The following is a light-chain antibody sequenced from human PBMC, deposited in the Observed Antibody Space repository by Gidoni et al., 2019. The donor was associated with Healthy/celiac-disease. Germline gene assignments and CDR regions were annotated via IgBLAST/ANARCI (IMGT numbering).Light chain of an antibody. CDR3: QQSYSTLYS. CDR2: AAS. V-gene: IGKV1-39*01. Sequence: DIQMTQSPSFLSVSVGDRVTITCRASQSISSYLKWYQQKPGKAPKLLIYAASSLQSGVPSRFSGSGSGTDFTLTISSLQPEDFANYYCQQSYSTLYSFGQGTKLEIK. CDR1: QSISSY. J-gene: IGKJ2*03.